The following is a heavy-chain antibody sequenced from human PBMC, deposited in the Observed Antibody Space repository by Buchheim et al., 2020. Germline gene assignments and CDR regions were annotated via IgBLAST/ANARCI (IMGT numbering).Heavy chain of an antibody. CDR1: EFTFSSYW. D-gene: IGHD5-18*01. J-gene: IGHJ6*03. Sequence: EVQLVESGGGLVQPGGSLRLSCVGSEFTFSSYWISWVRQAPGKGLEWEGNIKQDGREKNYVDSVKGRFTISRDHVQTSLYLQLNSLRAEDTAVYYCARHFGYNYGGGYFYYLDVWGKGTT. CDR3: ARHFGYNYGGGYFYYLDV. CDR2: IKQDGREK. V-gene: IGHV3-7*01.